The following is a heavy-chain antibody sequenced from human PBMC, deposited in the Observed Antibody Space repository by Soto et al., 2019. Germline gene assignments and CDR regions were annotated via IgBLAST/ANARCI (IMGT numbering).Heavy chain of an antibody. J-gene: IGHJ4*02. V-gene: IGHV3-21*01. D-gene: IGHD6-13*01. CDR2: ISSSSSYI. Sequence: VQLVESGGGLVKPGGSLRLSCAASGFTFSSYSMNWVRQAPGKGLEWVSSISSSSSYIYYADSVKGRFTISRDNAKNSLYLQMNSLRAEDTAVYYCARDYVLQQLVWDYWGQGTLVTVSS. CDR1: GFTFSSYS. CDR3: ARDYVLQQLVWDY.